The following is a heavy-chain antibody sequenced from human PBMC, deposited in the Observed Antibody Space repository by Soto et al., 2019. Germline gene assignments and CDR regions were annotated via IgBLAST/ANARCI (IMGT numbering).Heavy chain of an antibody. V-gene: IGHV1-18*01. CDR3: ARGSIVVVVAAIDYYYDGMDV. CDR2: IRDYNRNT. D-gene: IGHD2-15*01. J-gene: IGHJ6*02. CDR1: GYTFTSYG. Sequence: QVQLVQSGAEVKKPGASVKVSCKASGYTFTSYGISWMRQAPGQGLVWMGWIRDYNRNTNYAQKLQGRVTMTTDTLMRTADMGLSSMSSNDTAVYYCARGSIVVVVAAIDYYYDGMDVWGPVTMGTV.